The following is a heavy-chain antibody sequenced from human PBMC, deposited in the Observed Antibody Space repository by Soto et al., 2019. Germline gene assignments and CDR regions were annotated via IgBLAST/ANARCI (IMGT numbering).Heavy chain of an antibody. CDR3: ARDWPRGYCSSTSCYGGENDAFDI. CDR2: ISSSSSSYI. D-gene: IGHD2-2*01. J-gene: IGHJ3*02. Sequence: GESLKISCAASGFTFSSYSMNWVRQAPGKGLEWVSSISSSSSSYIYYADSVKGRFTISRDNAKNSLYLQMNSLRAEDTAVYYCARDWPRGYCSSTSCYGGENDAFDIWGQGTMVTVSS. CDR1: GFTFSSYS. V-gene: IGHV3-21*01.